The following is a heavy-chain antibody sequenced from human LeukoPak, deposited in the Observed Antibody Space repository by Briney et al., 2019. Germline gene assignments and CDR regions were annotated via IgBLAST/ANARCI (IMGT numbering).Heavy chain of an antibody. D-gene: IGHD3-3*01. CDR3: ARNSLTRFGGYDFWSGDFDY. J-gene: IGHJ4*02. Sequence: GGSLRLACAASGFTFSSYWMSWVRQAPGKGLEWVANIKQDGSEKYYVDSVKGRFTISRDNAKNSLYLQMNSLRAEDTAVYYCARNSLTRFGGYDFWSGDFDYWGQGTLVTVSS. V-gene: IGHV3-7*01. CDR2: IKQDGSEK. CDR1: GFTFSSYW.